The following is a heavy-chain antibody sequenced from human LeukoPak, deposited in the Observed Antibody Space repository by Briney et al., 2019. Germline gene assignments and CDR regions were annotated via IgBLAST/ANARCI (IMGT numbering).Heavy chain of an antibody. CDR2: INHSGST. CDR1: GYSISSGYY. Sequence: SETLSLTCTVSGYSISSGYYWSWIRQPPGKGLEWIGEINHSGSTNYNPSLKSRVTISVDTSKNLFSLKLSSVTAADTAVYYCAILETRPSHGGRPYDYWGQGTLVTVSS. D-gene: IGHD3-16*01. CDR3: AILETRPSHGGRPYDY. J-gene: IGHJ4*02. V-gene: IGHV4-38-2*02.